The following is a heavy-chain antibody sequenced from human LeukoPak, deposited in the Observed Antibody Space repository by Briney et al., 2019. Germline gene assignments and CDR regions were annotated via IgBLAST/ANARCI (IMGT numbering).Heavy chain of an antibody. D-gene: IGHD3-10*01. Sequence: QTLSLTCAISGDSVSSNSAVWSWIRQSPSRGLEWLGRTYYRSTCCHDSALSLKSRITIAPDTSKNQFSLQLTSVTPEDTAVYYCARVSGSGMANYFDYWGQGSLVTVSS. V-gene: IGHV6-1*01. CDR1: GDSVSSNSAV. J-gene: IGHJ4*02. CDR2: TYYRSTCCH. CDR3: ARVSGSGMANYFDY.